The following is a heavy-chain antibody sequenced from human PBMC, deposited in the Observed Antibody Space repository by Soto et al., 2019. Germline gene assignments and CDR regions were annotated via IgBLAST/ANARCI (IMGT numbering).Heavy chain of an antibody. D-gene: IGHD3-10*01. CDR2: MNPNSGDT. V-gene: IGHV1-8*01. J-gene: IGHJ6*02. CDR3: ARVNYYGSGSYQDFFYFYALDV. CDR1: GYTFSTYD. Sequence: ASVKVSCKTSGYTFSTYDINWVRQAPGQGLEWMGWMNPNSGDTGYAQKFLGRLTMARDSSIRTVYMELSSLSSEDTAVYYCARVNYYGSGSYQDFFYFYALDVWGQGTTVTVSS.